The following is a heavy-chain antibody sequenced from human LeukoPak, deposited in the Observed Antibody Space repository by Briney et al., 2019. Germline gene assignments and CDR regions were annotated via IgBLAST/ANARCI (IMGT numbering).Heavy chain of an antibody. CDR3: ARRNDSDI. CDR2: IYYSGST. CDR1: GGSISSYY. Sequence: PSETLSLTCTVSGGSISSYYWSWIRQPPGKGLEWIGSIYYSGSTYYNPSLKSRVTISLDTSKHQFSLKPTSATAADTAIYYCARRNDSDIWGQGTMVTVSS. V-gene: IGHV4-59*05. J-gene: IGHJ3*02.